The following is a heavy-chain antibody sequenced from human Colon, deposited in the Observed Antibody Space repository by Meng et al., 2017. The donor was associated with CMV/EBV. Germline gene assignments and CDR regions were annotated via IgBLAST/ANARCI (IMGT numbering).Heavy chain of an antibody. V-gene: IGHV3-11*01. Sequence: GESLKISCAASGVAFSDYYMSWIRQAPGKGLEWVAYISSASGSAKYYADSVKGRFTISRDNAKNSLYLQMNSLRVDDTGIYFCAKIRKGGYCSGGSCFDTWGQGTQVTVSS. J-gene: IGHJ5*02. D-gene: IGHD2-8*02. CDR1: GVAFSDYY. CDR3: AKIRKGGYCSGGSCFDT. CDR2: ISSASGSAK.